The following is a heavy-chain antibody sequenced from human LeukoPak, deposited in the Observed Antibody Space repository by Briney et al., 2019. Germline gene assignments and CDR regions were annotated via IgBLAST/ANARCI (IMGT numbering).Heavy chain of an antibody. CDR1: GFTFDDYA. J-gene: IGHJ4*02. D-gene: IGHD6-19*01. CDR2: ISWNSGSL. V-gene: IGHV3-9*01. Sequence: GGSLRLSCATSGFTFDDYAMHWVRQAPGKGLEWVSGISWNSGSLGYADSVKGRFTISRDNAKNSLYLQMNSLRAEDTALYYCAKAPYSSAWDPIDYWGQGTLVTVSS. CDR3: AKAPYSSAWDPIDY.